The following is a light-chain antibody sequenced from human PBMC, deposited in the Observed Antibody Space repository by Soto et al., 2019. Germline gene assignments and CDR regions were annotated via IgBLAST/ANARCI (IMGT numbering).Light chain of an antibody. CDR1: QSVSSNY. Sequence: EIVLTQSPGTLPLSPGERATLSCRASQSVSSNYLAWYQQKPGQAPRLLIYGASSRATGIPDRFSGSGSGTDFILTISRLEPEDFAVYYCQHYGSAPRTFGGGTKVEIK. CDR2: GAS. J-gene: IGKJ4*01. V-gene: IGKV3-20*01. CDR3: QHYGSAPRT.